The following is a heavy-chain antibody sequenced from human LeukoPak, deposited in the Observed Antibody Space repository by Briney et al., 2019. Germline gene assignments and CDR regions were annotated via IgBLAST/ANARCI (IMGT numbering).Heavy chain of an antibody. CDR2: ISSSSNYI. CDR3: ARDLRAPTVVTPS. J-gene: IGHJ4*02. CDR1: GFTFSSYS. D-gene: IGHD4-23*01. V-gene: IGHV3-21*01. Sequence: GGSLRLSCAASGFTFSSYSMNWVRQAPGKGLEWVSPISSSSNYIYYADSVKGRFTISRDNAKNSLYLQMNSLRAEDTAVYYCARDLRAPTVVTPSWGQGTLVTVSS.